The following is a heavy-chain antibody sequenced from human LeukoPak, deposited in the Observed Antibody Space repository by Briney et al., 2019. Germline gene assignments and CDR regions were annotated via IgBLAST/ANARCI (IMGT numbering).Heavy chain of an antibody. J-gene: IGHJ4*02. CDR2: ITRTPNSYAT. D-gene: IGHD6-19*01. Sequence: PGGSLKLSCAASGVTFSGSVMHWGRQSSGKQLEWFGRITRTPNSYATVYAASVKGKFTISSDESKNTAYLQMNRLKTEATAVYYCTSGSGWYSPDYWGQGTLVTVSS. CDR1: GVTFSGSV. CDR3: TSGSGWYSPDY. V-gene: IGHV3-73*01.